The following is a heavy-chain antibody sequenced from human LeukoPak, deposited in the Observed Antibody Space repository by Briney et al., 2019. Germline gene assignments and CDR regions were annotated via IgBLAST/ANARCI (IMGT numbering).Heavy chain of an antibody. CDR1: GFTFSSYS. CDR2: ISSSSSYI. Sequence: GGSLRLSCAASGFTFSSYSVNWVRQAPGKGLEWVSSISSSSSYIYYADSVKGRFTISRDNAKNSLYLQMNSLRAEDTAVYYCASTIAAAGKGYYFDYWGQGTLVTVSS. CDR3: ASTIAAAGKGYYFDY. J-gene: IGHJ4*02. V-gene: IGHV3-21*01. D-gene: IGHD6-13*01.